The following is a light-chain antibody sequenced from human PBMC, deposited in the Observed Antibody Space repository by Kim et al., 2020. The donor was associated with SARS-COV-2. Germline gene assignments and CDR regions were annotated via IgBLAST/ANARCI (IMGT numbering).Light chain of an antibody. V-gene: IGLV1-44*01. J-gene: IGLJ1*01. CDR2: TNN. Sequence: QSVLTQPPSASGTPGQRVSISCSGSFSNIGGNNVNWYQHIPGRAPRLLIHTNNQRPSGVPDRFAGSKSDTSASLAISGLQSDDEADYYCAAWDGRLNAYVFGTWTKVTVL. CDR3: AAWDGRLNAYV. CDR1: FSNIGGNN.